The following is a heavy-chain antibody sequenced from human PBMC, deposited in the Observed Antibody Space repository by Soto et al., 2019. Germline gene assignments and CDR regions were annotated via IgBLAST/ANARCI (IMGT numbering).Heavy chain of an antibody. V-gene: IGHV4-59*05. CDR1: GGSISSYY. Sequence: SETLSLTCTVSGGSISSYYWSWIRQPPGKGLEWIGSIYYSGSTFYNPSLKSRVTISVDTSKNQFSLKLSSVTAADTAVYYCARHQGIAVAGPPEDNWFDPWGQGTLVTVSS. CDR3: ARHQGIAVAGPPEDNWFDP. CDR2: IYYSGST. J-gene: IGHJ5*02. D-gene: IGHD6-19*01.